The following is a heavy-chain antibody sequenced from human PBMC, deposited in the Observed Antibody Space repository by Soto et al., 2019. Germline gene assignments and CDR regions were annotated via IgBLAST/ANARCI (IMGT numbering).Heavy chain of an antibody. D-gene: IGHD3-16*01. V-gene: IGHV3-7*01. Sequence: RGSLRLSCAASRFTFSSSWMTWVRQAPGKGLEWVASINQDGSQDYYVDSVKGRFTTSRDNARNSLYLQMDSLRAEDTAVFYCARDPEFGAFDIWGQGTMVTVSS. J-gene: IGHJ3*02. CDR2: INQDGSQD. CDR3: ARDPEFGAFDI. CDR1: RFTFSSSW.